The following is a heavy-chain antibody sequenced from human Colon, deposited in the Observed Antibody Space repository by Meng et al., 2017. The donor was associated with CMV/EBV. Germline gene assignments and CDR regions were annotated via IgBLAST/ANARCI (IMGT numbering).Heavy chain of an antibody. Sequence: SETLSLTCAVYGGSFSGYYWSWIRQPPGKGLEWIGEINHSGSTNYNPSLKSRVTISVNTYKNQFSLKLSSVTAADTAVYYCARGLRVPAAIYPYNWFDPWGQGTLVTVSS. CDR1: GGSFSGYY. CDR3: ARGLRVPAAIYPYNWFDP. D-gene: IGHD2-2*01. J-gene: IGHJ5*02. V-gene: IGHV4-34*01. CDR2: INHSGST.